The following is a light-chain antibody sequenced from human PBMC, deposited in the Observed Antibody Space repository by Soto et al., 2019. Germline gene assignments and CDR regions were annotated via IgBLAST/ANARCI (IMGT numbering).Light chain of an antibody. CDR2: KAS. V-gene: IGKV1-5*03. CDR3: QQYNSYSMYT. J-gene: IGKJ2*01. CDR1: QTINTW. Sequence: DIQMTQSPSTLSASVGDRVTITCRASQTINTWLAWYQQKPGKAPKLLIYKASSLGSGVPSRFSGSGSGTEFTLTISSLQPDDFATYYCQQYNSYSMYTFGQGTKLEIK.